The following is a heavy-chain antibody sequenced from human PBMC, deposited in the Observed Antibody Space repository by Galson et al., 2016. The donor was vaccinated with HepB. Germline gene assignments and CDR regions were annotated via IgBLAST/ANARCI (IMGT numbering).Heavy chain of an antibody. CDR2: ISSSSVYI. J-gene: IGHJ4*02. CDR3: ARADGFNTPFFDS. CDR1: GFTFSSYP. D-gene: IGHD5-24*01. V-gene: IGHV3-21*01. Sequence: SLRLSCAASGFTFSSYPINWVRQAPGKGLEWVSCISSSSVYIWYADSVRGRFTNSRDNAKNSLYLQMDSLTAEDTAVYYCARADGFNTPFFDSWGQGTLVTVSS.